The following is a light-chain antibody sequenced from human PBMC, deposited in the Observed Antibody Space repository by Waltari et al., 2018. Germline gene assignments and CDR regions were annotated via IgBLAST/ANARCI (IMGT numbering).Light chain of an antibody. CDR1: QSISSW. CDR3: QQYDTFPAT. J-gene: IGKJ1*01. CDR2: KAS. V-gene: IGKV1-5*03. Sequence: DIQMTQSPSTLSASVGDRVAITCRASQSISSWLAWYQQKPGKAPKLLIYKASYLESGVPSRFSGSGSGTEFTLTITSLQPDDFATYYCQQYDTFPATFGPGTTVEI.